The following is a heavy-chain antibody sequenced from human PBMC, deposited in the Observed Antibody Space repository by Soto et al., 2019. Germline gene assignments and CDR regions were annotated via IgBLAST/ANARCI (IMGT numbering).Heavy chain of an antibody. CDR2: GGSGGST. CDR3: VKFRGRAYHYYYMDV. Sequence: DVQLLESGGGLVQRGGSLRLSCAASGFTFSSYGMTWVLQAPGKGLERVSYGGSGGSTYYADYVKVRVTISRDNSNNTLYLQINSLRAEDRAVYYGVKFRGRAYHYYYMDVWGNGTTGTVSS. V-gene: IGHV3-23*01. CDR1: GFTFSSYG. J-gene: IGHJ6*03. D-gene: IGHD3-16*01.